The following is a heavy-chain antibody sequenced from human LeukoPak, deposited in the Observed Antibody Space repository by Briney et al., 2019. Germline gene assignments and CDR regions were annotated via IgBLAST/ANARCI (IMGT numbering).Heavy chain of an antibody. CDR3: ARDGDYSALGY. Sequence: GALRLSCAASGSTFSSYSMNWVRQAPGKGLAWVSSISSSSNYIYYADSVKGRFTISRDNAKNSLYLQMNSLRAEDTAVYYCARDGDYSALGYWGQGTLVTVSS. J-gene: IGHJ4*02. CDR1: GSTFSSYS. CDR2: ISSSSNYI. V-gene: IGHV3-21*01. D-gene: IGHD4-11*01.